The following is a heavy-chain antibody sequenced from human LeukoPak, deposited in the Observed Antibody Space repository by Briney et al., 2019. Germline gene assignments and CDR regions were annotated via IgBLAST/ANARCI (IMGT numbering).Heavy chain of an antibody. Sequence: ESGPTLVKPTQTLTLTCTFSGFSLSTSGVGVGWIRQPPGKALEWLALFYWDDDKRYSPSLKSRLTITKDTSKNQVVLTMTNMDPVDTATYYCAHRRGVRGVIIFDYWGQGTLVTVSS. D-gene: IGHD3-10*01. V-gene: IGHV2-5*02. CDR3: AHRRGVRGVIIFDY. CDR2: FYWDDDK. CDR1: GFSLSTSGVG. J-gene: IGHJ4*02.